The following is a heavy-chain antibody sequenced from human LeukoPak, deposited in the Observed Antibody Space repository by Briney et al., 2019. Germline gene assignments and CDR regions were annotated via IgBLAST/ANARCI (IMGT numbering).Heavy chain of an antibody. Sequence: GASVKVSCKXSGYTLIELSMHWVRQAPGKGLEWMGGFDPEDGETIYAQKFQGRVTMTEDTSTDTAYMELSSLRSEDTAVYYCATGEPNCGTTYCRIRHYYYMDVWGKGTTVTVSS. V-gene: IGHV1-24*01. D-gene: IGHD2-21*01. CDR1: GYTLIELS. J-gene: IGHJ6*03. CDR2: FDPEDGET. CDR3: ATGEPNCGTTYCRIRHYYYMDV.